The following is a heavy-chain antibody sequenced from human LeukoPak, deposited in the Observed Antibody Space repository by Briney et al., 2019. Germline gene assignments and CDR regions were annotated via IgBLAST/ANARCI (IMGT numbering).Heavy chain of an antibody. CDR3: AKDRGNYYDTPRFDP. CDR2: ISGRGGTT. V-gene: IGHV3-23*01. J-gene: IGHJ5*02. D-gene: IGHD3-22*01. Sequence: GGSLRLSCEASGFSLSSYAMSWVRQAPGKGLDWVSRISGRGGTTYCADSVKGRFTISRDNSKNMLYLQVSSLRAEDTAIYYCAKDRGNYYDTPRFDPWGQGTLVTVSS. CDR1: GFSLSSYA.